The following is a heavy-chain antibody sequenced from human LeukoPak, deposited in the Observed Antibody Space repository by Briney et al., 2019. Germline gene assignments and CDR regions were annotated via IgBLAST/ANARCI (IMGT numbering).Heavy chain of an antibody. CDR3: ARHEELLRNFDY. Sequence: SETLSLTCTVSGGXISSSSYYWGWIRQPPGKGLEWIGSIYYSGSTYYSPSLKSRVTISVDTSKNQFSLKLSSVTAADTAVYYCARHEELLRNFDYWGQGTLVTVSS. J-gene: IGHJ4*02. V-gene: IGHV4-39*01. CDR2: IYYSGST. D-gene: IGHD1-26*01. CDR1: GGXISSSSYY.